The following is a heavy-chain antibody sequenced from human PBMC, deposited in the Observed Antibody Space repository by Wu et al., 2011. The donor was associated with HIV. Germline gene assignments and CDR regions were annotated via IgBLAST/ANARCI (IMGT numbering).Heavy chain of an antibody. V-gene: IGHV1-8*02. J-gene: IGHJ6*02. D-gene: IGHD3-9*01. Sequence: QVQLVQSGAEVKKPGASVKVSCKPSGYTFSSYHINWVRQASGQGLEWMAWMNPNSGDAGYAQKFQGRVTMTTDTSTTTAYMELRSLRSDDTAVYYCARDRRYFDWFSADDYLYYYGLDVWGQGTTVTVSS. CDR1: GYTFSSYH. CDR2: MNPNSGDA. CDR3: ARDRRYFDWFSADDYLYYYGLDV.